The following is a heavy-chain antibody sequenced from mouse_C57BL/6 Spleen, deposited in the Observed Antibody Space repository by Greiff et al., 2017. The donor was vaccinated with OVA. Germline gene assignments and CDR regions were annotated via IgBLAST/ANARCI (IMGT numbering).Heavy chain of an antibody. Sequence: QVQLQQSGPELVKPGASVKISCKASGYAFSSSWMNWVKQRPGKGLEWIGRIYPGDGDTNYNGKLKGKATLTADKSSSTAYLQLSSLTSEDSAVDFCAGRYAMDYWGQGTSVTVSS. J-gene: IGHJ4*01. CDR2: IYPGDGDT. V-gene: IGHV1-82*01. CDR3: AGRYAMDY. CDR1: GYAFSSSW.